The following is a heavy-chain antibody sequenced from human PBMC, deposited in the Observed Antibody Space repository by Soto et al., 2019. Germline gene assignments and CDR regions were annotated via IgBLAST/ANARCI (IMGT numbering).Heavy chain of an antibody. D-gene: IGHD6-13*01. CDR1: VGSISSYY. V-gene: IGHV4-4*07. Sequence: TLSLTCTFSVGSISSYYWSSIRQPAGNGLDGILRIYTSGSTNYNPSLKSRVTMSVDTSKNQFSLKLSSVTAADTAVYYCARDLEEQLVWVYFDYWGQGTLVTVSS. CDR3: ARDLEEQLVWVYFDY. CDR2: IYTSGST. J-gene: IGHJ4*02.